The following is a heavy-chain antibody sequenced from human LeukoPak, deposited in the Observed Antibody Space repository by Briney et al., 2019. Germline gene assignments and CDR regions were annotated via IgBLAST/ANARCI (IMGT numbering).Heavy chain of an antibody. V-gene: IGHV4-34*01. CDR3: ARVPDFIARPCDS. D-gene: IGHD2-21*01. J-gene: IGHJ4*02. CDR2: SSPTGDIT. CDR1: GGPFSGNY. Sequence: SETLSLTRAVYGGPFSGNYWTLIRQTPGRRLEWIGESSPTGDITGYNPSLKGRATISVDSSKNQFSLKLTSVTAADTGVYYCARVPDFIARPCDSWGPGTLVTVSS.